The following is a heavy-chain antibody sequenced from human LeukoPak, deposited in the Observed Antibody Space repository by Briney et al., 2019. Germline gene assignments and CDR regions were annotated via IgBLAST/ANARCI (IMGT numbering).Heavy chain of an antibody. CDR2: ISWNSGSI. J-gene: IGHJ4*02. D-gene: IGHD1-1*01. Sequence: GGSLRLSCAASGFTFDDYAMHWVRQAPGKGLEWVSGISWNSGSIGYADSVKGRFTISRDNAKNSLYLQMSSLRADDTAVYYCARKGELERRRSWDYWGQGTLVTVSS. V-gene: IGHV3-9*01. CDR3: ARKGELERRRSWDY. CDR1: GFTFDDYA.